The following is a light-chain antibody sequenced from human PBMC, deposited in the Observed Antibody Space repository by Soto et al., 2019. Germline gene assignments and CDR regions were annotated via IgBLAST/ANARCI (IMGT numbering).Light chain of an antibody. J-gene: IGLJ3*02. CDR2: STS. CDR1: SGSVSTSYY. CDR3: VLYMGSGIPV. V-gene: IGLV8-61*01. Sequence: VVTQEPSFSVSPGGTVTLTCGLSSGSVSTSYYPSWYQQTPGQAPRTLIYSTSTRSSGVPDRFSGSILGNKAALTITGAQADDESDYHCVLYMGSGIPVFGGGTKLTVL.